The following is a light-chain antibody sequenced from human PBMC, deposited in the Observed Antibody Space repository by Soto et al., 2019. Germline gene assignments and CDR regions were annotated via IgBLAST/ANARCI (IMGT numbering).Light chain of an antibody. J-gene: IGKJ1*01. Sequence: IVLTQSPGTLSSSPGERATLSCRASQIVTSNYLAWYQQKPGQAPRPLIYGASSRATGIPDRFSGSGPGTDFTLTISTLEPEDFAVYYCQQYGSSPRTFGQGTKVAIK. CDR2: GAS. CDR3: QQYGSSPRT. CDR1: QIVTSNY. V-gene: IGKV3-20*01.